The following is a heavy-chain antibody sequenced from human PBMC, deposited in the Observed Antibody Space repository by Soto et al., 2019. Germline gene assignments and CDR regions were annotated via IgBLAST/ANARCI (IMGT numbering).Heavy chain of an antibody. CDR3: ARDYGDYSTYFDY. V-gene: IGHV1-2*04. Sequence: GAXVKVSCKASGYTFTGYYMHWVRQAPGQGLEWMGWINPNSGGTNYAQKFQGWVTMTRDTSISTAYMELSRLRSDDTAVYYCARDYGDYSTYFDYWGQGTLVTVSS. CDR2: INPNSGGT. D-gene: IGHD4-17*01. CDR1: GYTFTGYY. J-gene: IGHJ4*02.